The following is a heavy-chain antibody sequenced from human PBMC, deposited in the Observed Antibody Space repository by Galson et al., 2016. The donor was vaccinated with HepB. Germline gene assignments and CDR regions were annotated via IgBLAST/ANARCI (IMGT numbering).Heavy chain of an antibody. CDR1: GYSFTNNW. V-gene: IGHV5-51*01. D-gene: IGHD5-18*01. CDR3: ARPSTDMLTSLAY. J-gene: IGHJ4*02. Sequence: QSGAEVKEPGESLRISCEGSGYSFTNNWIGWVRQMPGKGLEWMGIINPVDSETRYSPSLEGQVSISVDRSITTAYLQWSSLKASDTAMYYCARPSTDMLTSLAYWGQGTLVTVSS. CDR2: INPVDSET.